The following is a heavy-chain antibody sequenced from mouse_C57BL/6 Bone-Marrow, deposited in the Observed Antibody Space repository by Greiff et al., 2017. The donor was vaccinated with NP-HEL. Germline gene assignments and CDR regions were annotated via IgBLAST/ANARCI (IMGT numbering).Heavy chain of an antibody. Sequence: VQLQQSGAELARPGASVKMSCKASGYTFTSYTMHWVKQRPGQGLEWIGYINPSSGYTKYNQKFKDKATLTADKSSSTAYMQLSSLTSEDSAVYYCASHCTTVVAGDYWGQGTTLTVSS. CDR1: GYTFTSYT. CDR2: INPSSGYT. CDR3: ASHCTTVVAGDY. J-gene: IGHJ2*01. V-gene: IGHV1-4*01. D-gene: IGHD1-1*01.